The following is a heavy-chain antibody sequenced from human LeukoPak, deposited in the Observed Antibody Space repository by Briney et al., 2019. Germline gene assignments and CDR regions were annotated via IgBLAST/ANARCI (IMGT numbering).Heavy chain of an antibody. Sequence: GGSLRLSCAASGFTFSSYGMHWVRQAPGKGLEWVAFLRSGGNDKYYAGSVKGRFTISRDNSKNTLFLQMNSLRAEDTAVYYCARGGAAMAYYWGQGTLVTVSS. CDR1: GFTFSSYG. CDR2: LRSGGNDK. CDR3: ARGGAAMAYY. J-gene: IGHJ4*02. V-gene: IGHV3-30*02. D-gene: IGHD5-18*01.